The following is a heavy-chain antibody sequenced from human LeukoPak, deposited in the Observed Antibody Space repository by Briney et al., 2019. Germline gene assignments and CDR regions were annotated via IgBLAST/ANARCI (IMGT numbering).Heavy chain of an antibody. D-gene: IGHD6-13*01. J-gene: IGHJ4*02. Sequence: GGSLRLSCGAPGFTFSSYEMNWVRQAPGKGLEWVSYISSTGSTIYYADSVKGRFTISRDNAKNSLYLQMNSLRAEDTAVYYCARDRGYSSSWRLYFDYWGQGTLVTVSS. CDR2: ISSTGSTI. V-gene: IGHV3-48*03. CDR3: ARDRGYSSSWRLYFDY. CDR1: GFTFSSYE.